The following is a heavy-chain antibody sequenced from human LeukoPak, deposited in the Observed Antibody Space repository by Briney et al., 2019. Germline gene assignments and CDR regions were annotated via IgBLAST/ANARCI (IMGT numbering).Heavy chain of an antibody. V-gene: IGHV4-34*01. D-gene: IGHD6-19*01. CDR1: GGSFSGYY. CDR3: ARGKVQQWLVPHFDY. CDR2: INHSGST. J-gene: IGHJ4*02. Sequence: SETLSLTCAVYGGSFSGYYWSWIRQPPGMGLEWIGEINHSGSTNHNPSLKSQVTISVDTSKNQFSLKLSSVTAADTAVYYCARGKVQQWLVPHFDYWGQGTLVTVSS.